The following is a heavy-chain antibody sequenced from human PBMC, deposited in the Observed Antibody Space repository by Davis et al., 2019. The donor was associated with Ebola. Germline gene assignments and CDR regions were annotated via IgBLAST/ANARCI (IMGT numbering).Heavy chain of an antibody. D-gene: IGHD3-16*02. CDR1: GYTFTGYY. V-gene: IGHV1-2*06. J-gene: IGHJ6*03. Sequence: ASVKVSCKASGYTFTGYYIHGVRQAPGQGLEWMGQINPNSGDTSYAQRFPGRVTMTRDTSTSTAYMELSRLRSDDTAVYYCARSCISARCHLLYAMDVWGKGTTVTVSS. CDR3: ARSCISARCHLLYAMDV. CDR2: INPNSGDT.